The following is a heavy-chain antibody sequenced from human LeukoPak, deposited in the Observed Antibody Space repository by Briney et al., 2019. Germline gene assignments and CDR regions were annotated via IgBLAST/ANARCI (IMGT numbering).Heavy chain of an antibody. CDR2: IKQDGSEK. Sequence: PGGSLRLSCAASGFTFSSYWMSWVRQAPGKGLEWVANIKQDGSEKYYVDSVKGRFTISRDSAKNSLYLQMNSLRAEDTAVYYCARPSYYYDSGGYYYWGQGTLVTVSS. D-gene: IGHD3-22*01. V-gene: IGHV3-7*01. CDR3: ARPSYYYDSGGYYY. CDR1: GFTFSSYW. J-gene: IGHJ4*02.